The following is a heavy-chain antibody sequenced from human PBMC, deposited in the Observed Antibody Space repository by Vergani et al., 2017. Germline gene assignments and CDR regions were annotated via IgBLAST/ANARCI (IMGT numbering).Heavy chain of an antibody. CDR2: INHSGST. CDR3: ARGLTVVVVAATRGMDV. J-gene: IGHJ6*02. V-gene: IGHV4-34*01. D-gene: IGHD2-15*01. Sequence: QVQLQQWGAGLLKPSETLSLTCAVYGGSFSGYCWSWIRQPPGKGLEWIGEINHSGSTNYNPSLKSRVTISVDTSKNQFSLKLSSVTAADTAVYYCARGLTVVVVAATRGMDVWGQGTTVTVSS. CDR1: GGSFSGYC.